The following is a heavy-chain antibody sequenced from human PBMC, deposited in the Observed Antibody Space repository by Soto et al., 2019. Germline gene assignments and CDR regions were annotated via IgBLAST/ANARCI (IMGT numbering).Heavy chain of an antibody. V-gene: IGHV3-21*01. J-gene: IGHJ6*02. D-gene: IGHD6-6*01. CDR2: ISSSSSYI. CDR3: ARVGQLVSAAGMDV. CDR1: GFTFSSYS. Sequence: EVQLVESGGGLVKPGGSLRLSCAASGFTFSSYSMNWVRQAPGKGLEWVSSISSSSSYIYYADSVKGRFTISRDNAKNSLYLQMNSLRAEDTAVYYCARVGQLVSAAGMDVWGQGTTVTVSS.